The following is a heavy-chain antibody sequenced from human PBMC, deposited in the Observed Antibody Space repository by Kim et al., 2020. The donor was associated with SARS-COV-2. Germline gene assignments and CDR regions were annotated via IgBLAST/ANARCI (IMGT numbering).Heavy chain of an antibody. V-gene: IGHV1-46*01. CDR2: INPSGGST. CDR3: ARWGSVVVINFYYYYGMDV. CDR1: GYTFTSYY. J-gene: IGHJ6*02. D-gene: IGHD3-22*01. Sequence: ASVKVSCKASGYTFTSYYIHWVRQAPGQGLEWMGIINPSGGSTSYAQKFQGRVTMTRDRSTSTVYMELSSLRSEDTAVYYCARWGSVVVINFYYYYGMDVWGPGTTVTVSS.